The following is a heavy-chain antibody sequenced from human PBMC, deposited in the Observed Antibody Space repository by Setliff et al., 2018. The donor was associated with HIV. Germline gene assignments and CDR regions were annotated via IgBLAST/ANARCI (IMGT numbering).Heavy chain of an antibody. CDR2: ITSSSSYI. Sequence: LRLSCAASGFTFSSYNMNWVRQAPGKGLEWVSSITSSSSYIYYADSVKGRFTISRDNAKNSLYLQMNSLRAEDTAVYYCARDTGPYGGRFDYWGQRTLVTVSS. CDR3: ARDTGPYGGRFDY. V-gene: IGHV3-21*01. D-gene: IGHD4-17*01. CDR1: GFTFSSYN. J-gene: IGHJ4*02.